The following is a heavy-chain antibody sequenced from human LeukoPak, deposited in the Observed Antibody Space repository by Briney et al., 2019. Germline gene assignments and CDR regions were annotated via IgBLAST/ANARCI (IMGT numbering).Heavy chain of an antibody. CDR3: ARHSRDGYSFDY. Sequence: SETLSLTCTVSGGSISSYYWSWIRQPPGKGLEWIGYIYYSGSTNYTPSLKSRVTISVDTSKNQFSLKLSSVTAADTAVYYCARHSRDGYSFDYWGQGTLVTVSS. V-gene: IGHV4-59*08. D-gene: IGHD5-24*01. J-gene: IGHJ4*02. CDR1: GGSISSYY. CDR2: IYYSGST.